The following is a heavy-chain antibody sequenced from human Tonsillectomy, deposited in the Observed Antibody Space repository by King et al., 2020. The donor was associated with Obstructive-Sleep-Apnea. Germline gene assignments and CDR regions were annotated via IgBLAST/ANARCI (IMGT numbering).Heavy chain of an antibody. CDR1: GFTFSSYW. CDR2: IKQDGSEK. Sequence: QLVQSGGGLVQPGGSLRLSCAASGFTFSSYWMSWVRQAPGKGLEWVANIKQDGSEKYYVDSVKGRFTFSRDNAKNSLYLQINSLRAEDTAVYYCAREGNWNYDYYYGMDVWGQGTTVTVSS. CDR3: AREGNWNYDYYYGMDV. D-gene: IGHD1-20*01. J-gene: IGHJ6*02. V-gene: IGHV3-7*03.